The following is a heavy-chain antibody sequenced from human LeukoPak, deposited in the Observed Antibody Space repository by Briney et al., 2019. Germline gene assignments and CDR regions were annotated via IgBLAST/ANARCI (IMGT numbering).Heavy chain of an antibody. CDR1: GFTFSNYV. Sequence: SGGPLRLSCEASGFTFSNYVMAWVRQVPGKGPELVSVVTIGGSSSYYADSVKGRFTISRDNAKNSLYLQMNSLRAEDTAVYYCARDYSGYDRNRNHKFDYWGQGTLVTVSS. V-gene: IGHV3-21*01. J-gene: IGHJ4*02. D-gene: IGHD5-12*01. CDR2: VTIGGSSS. CDR3: ARDYSGYDRNRNHKFDY.